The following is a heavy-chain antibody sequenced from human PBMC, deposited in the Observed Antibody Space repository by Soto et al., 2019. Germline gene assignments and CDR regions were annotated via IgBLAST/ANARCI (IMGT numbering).Heavy chain of an antibody. CDR1: GFTFSSYG. Sequence: GGSLRLSCAASGFTFSSYGMHWVRQAPGKGLEWVAVISYDGSNKYYADSVKGRFTISRDNSKNTLYLQMNSLRAEDTAEYYCAKDPEVGEYYYYDGMDVWGQGTTVTVSS. CDR2: ISYDGSNK. J-gene: IGHJ6*02. V-gene: IGHV3-30*18. CDR3: AKDPEVGEYYYYDGMDV.